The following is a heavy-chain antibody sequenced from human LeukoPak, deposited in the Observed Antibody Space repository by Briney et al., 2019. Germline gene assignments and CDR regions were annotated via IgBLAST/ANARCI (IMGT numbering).Heavy chain of an antibody. J-gene: IGHJ4*02. CDR2: IYSGGSI. Sequence: GGSLRLSCAASGFTVSTNYMTWVRQAPGKGLEWVSVIYSGGSIKSADSVKGRFTISRDNSKNTLYLQMDSLRAEDTAIYYCAREKTGTDGYNHGFDYWGQRT. CDR1: GFTVSTNY. CDR3: AREKTGTDGYNHGFDY. V-gene: IGHV3-53*01. D-gene: IGHD5-24*01.